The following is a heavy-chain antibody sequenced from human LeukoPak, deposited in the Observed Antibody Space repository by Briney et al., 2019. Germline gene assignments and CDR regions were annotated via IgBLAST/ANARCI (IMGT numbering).Heavy chain of an antibody. CDR3: ASIVVVIGTRSFDY. Sequence: GGSLRLSCAASGFTFSSYWMSWVRQAPGKGLEWVANINQDGGEKYYVDSVKGRFTISRDNAKNLLYLQMNGLRAEDTAVYYCASIVVVIGTRSFDYWGQGSLVSVSS. J-gene: IGHJ4*02. CDR1: GFTFSSYW. V-gene: IGHV3-7*01. CDR2: INQDGGEK. D-gene: IGHD2-15*01.